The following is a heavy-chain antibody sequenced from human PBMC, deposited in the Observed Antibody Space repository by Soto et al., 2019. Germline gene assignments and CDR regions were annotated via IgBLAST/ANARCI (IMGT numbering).Heavy chain of an antibody. CDR2: ISWNSGSI. V-gene: IGHV3-9*01. CDR1: GFTFDDYA. J-gene: IGHJ3*02. Sequence: EVQLVESGGGLVQPGRSLRLSCAASGFTFDDYAMHWVRQAPGKGLEWVSGISWNSGSIGYADSVKGRFTISRDNAKNSLYLQMNSLRAEDTALYYCAKDKDGDYDTAFDIWGQGTMVTVSS. D-gene: IGHD4-17*01. CDR3: AKDKDGDYDTAFDI.